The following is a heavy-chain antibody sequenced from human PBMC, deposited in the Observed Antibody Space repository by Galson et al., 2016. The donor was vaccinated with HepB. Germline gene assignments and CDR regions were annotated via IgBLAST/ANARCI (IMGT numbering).Heavy chain of an antibody. CDR2: VYIGGSN. CDR1: GGSITSSNW. D-gene: IGHD3-16*02. V-gene: IGHV4-4*02. CDR3: ARPVSTPRTRGFDC. J-gene: IGHJ4*02. Sequence: SETLSLTCVVSGGSITSSNWWSWVRQPPGKGLEWIGEVYIGGSNNYDPSLETRVTISIDKSKNEFSLNLHSVTAADTAIYYCARPVSTPRTRGFDCWGQGILVTVSS.